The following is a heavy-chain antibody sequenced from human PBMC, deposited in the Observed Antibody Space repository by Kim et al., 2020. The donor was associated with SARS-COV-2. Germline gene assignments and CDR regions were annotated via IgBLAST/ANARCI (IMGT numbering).Heavy chain of an antibody. CDR1: GYTFTSYG. D-gene: IGHD3-9*01. CDR2: ISAYNGNT. V-gene: IGHV1-18*01. CDR3: ARDSYDILTGYDAFDI. Sequence: ASVKVSCKASGYTFTSYGISWVRQAPGQGLEWMGWISAYNGNTNYAQKLQGRVTMTTDTSTSTAYMELRSLRSDDTAVYYCARDSYDILTGYDAFDIWGQGTMVTVSS. J-gene: IGHJ3*02.